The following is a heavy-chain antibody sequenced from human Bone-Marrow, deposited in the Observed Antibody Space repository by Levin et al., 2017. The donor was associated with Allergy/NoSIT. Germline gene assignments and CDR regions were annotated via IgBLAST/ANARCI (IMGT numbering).Heavy chain of an antibody. J-gene: IGHJ4*02. D-gene: IGHD1-20*01. Sequence: PSETLSLTCTVSGGSIGSRSYYWGWIRQPPGKGLEWIGSIYYSGTTYYYPSLKSRVTISVDTSKNQFSLKLTSVTAADTAVYYCARRFAASNNWDFDYWGQGTLVTVSS. V-gene: IGHV4-39*01. CDR2: IYYSGTT. CDR3: ARRFAASNNWDFDY. CDR1: GGSIGSRSYY.